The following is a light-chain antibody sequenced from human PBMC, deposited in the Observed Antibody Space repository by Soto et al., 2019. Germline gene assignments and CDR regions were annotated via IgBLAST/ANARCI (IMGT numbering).Light chain of an antibody. V-gene: IGKV1-5*01. CDR2: DAS. CDR3: QQYNTYWA. CDR1: QDISRW. J-gene: IGKJ1*01. Sequence: DIQMTQSPATLSASVGDRVSITCRASQDISRWLAWYQQKPGKAPKVLIWDASSLQRGVPSRFTGSGSGTEFTLTISSLQPDDFATYYCQQYNTYWAFGQGTKVDNK.